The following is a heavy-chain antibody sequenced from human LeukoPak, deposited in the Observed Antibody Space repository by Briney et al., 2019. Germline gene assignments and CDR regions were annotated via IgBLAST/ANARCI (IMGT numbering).Heavy chain of an antibody. D-gene: IGHD1-14*01. V-gene: IGHV3-21*04. CDR2: ISSSSYI. CDR1: GFTFSSYS. J-gene: IGHJ4*02. Sequence: GGSLRLSCAASGFTFSSYSMNWVRQAPGKGLEWVSSISSSSYIYYADSVKGRFTISRDNAKNSLYLQMSSLRAEDTAVYYCATEIGFPSKFDYWGQGTLVTVSS. CDR3: ATEIGFPSKFDY.